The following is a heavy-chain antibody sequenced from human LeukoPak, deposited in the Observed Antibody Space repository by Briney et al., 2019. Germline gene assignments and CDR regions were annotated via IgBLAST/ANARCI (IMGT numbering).Heavy chain of an antibody. D-gene: IGHD3-10*01. J-gene: IGHJ5*02. CDR2: ISCSSTYI. V-gene: IGHV3-21*01. Sequence: GGSLRLSCAASGFTFSDYSMNWVRQAPGKGLEWVSSISCSSTYIYYADSVKGRFTISRDNAKSSLYLQMISLRAEDTAVYYCARGPTIMVRGVSNKWFDPWGQGIQVTVSS. CDR1: GFTFSDYS. CDR3: ARGPTIMVRGVSNKWFDP.